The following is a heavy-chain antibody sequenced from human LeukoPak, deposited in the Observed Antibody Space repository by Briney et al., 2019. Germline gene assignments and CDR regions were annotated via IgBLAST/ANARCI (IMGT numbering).Heavy chain of an antibody. CDR1: GGSISSYY. CDR3: ARSRSSYGPGTGFDS. Sequence: SETLSLTCTVSGGSISSYYWSWIRQPPGKGLEWIGYIYYSGSTNYNPSLKSRVTISVDTSKNQFSLKLSSVTAADTAVYYCARSRSSYGPGTGFDSWGQGTLVTVSS. CDR2: IYYSGST. V-gene: IGHV4-59*01. D-gene: IGHD3-10*01. J-gene: IGHJ4*02.